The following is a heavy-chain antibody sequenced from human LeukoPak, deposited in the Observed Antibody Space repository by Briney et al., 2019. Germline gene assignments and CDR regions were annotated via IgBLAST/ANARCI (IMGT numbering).Heavy chain of an antibody. J-gene: IGHJ4*02. Sequence: GASVKVSCKASGYTFTSYHMHWVRQAPGQGLEWVGWISAFNGNTNYAQKLQGRVTMTTDTSTSTAYMELRSLRSDDTAVYYCARERGGGEMATVYWGQGTLVTVSS. D-gene: IGHD5-24*01. V-gene: IGHV1-18*04. CDR2: ISAFNGNT. CDR1: GYTFTSYH. CDR3: ARERGGGEMATVY.